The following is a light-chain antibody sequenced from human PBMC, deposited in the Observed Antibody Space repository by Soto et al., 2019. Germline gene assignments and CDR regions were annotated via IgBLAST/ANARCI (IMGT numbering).Light chain of an antibody. Sequence: QSVLTQPASVSGSPGQSITISCTGTSSDVGRYNLVSWYQQHPGKAPKLMIYEVSKRPSGVSNRFSGSKSGNTASLTISGLQAEDEADYYCCSYAGSSTYVFGTGTKVNVL. CDR3: CSYAGSSTYV. CDR2: EVS. J-gene: IGLJ1*01. V-gene: IGLV2-23*02. CDR1: SSDVGRYNL.